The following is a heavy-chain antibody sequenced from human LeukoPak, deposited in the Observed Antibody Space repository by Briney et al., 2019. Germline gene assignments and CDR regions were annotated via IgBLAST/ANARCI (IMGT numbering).Heavy chain of an antibody. V-gene: IGHV4-31*03. Sequence: SETLSLTCTVSGGSISSGGYYWSWIRQHPGKGLEWIGYIYYSGSTYYNPSLKSRVTISVDTPKNQFSLKLSSVTAADTAVYYCARDKEDYGGNRGWYFDLWGRGTLVTVSS. CDR2: IYYSGST. D-gene: IGHD4-23*01. J-gene: IGHJ2*01. CDR1: GGSISSGGYY. CDR3: ARDKEDYGGNRGWYFDL.